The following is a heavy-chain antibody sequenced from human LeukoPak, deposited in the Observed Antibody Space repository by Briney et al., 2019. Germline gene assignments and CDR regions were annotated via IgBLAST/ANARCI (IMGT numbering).Heavy chain of an antibody. CDR1: GFTFGDYG. CDR3: SRGHCGGGSCYFDFDY. J-gene: IGHJ4*02. D-gene: IGHD2-15*01. CDR2: IRSKAYGGTT. Sequence: GGSLRLSCTASGFTFGDYGMSWFRQAPGKGLEWVGFIRSKAYGGTTEYAASVKGRFTISRDDSKSIAYLQMNSLKTEDTAVYYCSRGHCGGGSCYFDFDYGGRGTLVTVPS. V-gene: IGHV3-49*03.